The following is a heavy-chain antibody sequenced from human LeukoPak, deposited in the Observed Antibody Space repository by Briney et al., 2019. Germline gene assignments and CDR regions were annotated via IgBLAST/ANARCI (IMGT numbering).Heavy chain of an antibody. V-gene: IGHV4-59*01. J-gene: IGHJ5*02. CDR2: IYYSGST. CDR3: AGYDILTKNRGNNWFDP. D-gene: IGHD3-9*01. CDR1: GGSITSYY. Sequence: SETLSLTCTVSGGSITSYYWSWIRQPPGKGLEWIGYIYYSGSTNYNPSLKSRVTISVDTSKNQFSLKLSSVTAADTAVYYCAGYDILTKNRGNNWFDPWGQGTLVTVPS.